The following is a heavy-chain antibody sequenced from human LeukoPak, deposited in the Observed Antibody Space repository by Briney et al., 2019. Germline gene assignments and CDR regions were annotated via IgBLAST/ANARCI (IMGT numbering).Heavy chain of an antibody. D-gene: IGHD1-26*01. CDR1: GFTFSSYE. CDR2: ISSSGSTI. CDR3: ARDDGRYSGSYYYAFDI. V-gene: IGHV3-48*03. Sequence: GGSLRLSCAASGFTFSSYEMNWVRQAPGKGLEWVSYISSSGSTIYYADSVKGRFTISRDNAKISLYLQMNSLRAEDTAVYYCARDDGRYSGSYYYAFDIWGQGTMVTVSS. J-gene: IGHJ3*02.